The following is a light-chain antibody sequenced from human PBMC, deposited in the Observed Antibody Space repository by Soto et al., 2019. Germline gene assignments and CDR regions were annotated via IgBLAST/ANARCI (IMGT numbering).Light chain of an antibody. CDR1: QSFRGL. CDR3: QQRHMWPIT. J-gene: IGKJ5*01. CDR2: DAY. Sequence: EGVLTQSPVTLSLSPGEIATLSCRASQSFRGLLAWYQQKPGQAPRLLIYDAYNRATGIPPRFSGSGSGTDFTLTISSLEPEDSAVYYCQQRHMWPITFGQGTRLEIK. V-gene: IGKV3-11*01.